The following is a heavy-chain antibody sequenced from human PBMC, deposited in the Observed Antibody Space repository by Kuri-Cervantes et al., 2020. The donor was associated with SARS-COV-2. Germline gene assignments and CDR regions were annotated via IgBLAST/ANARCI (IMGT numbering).Heavy chain of an antibody. CDR1: GGTFSSYA. Sequence: SVKVSCKASGGTFSSYAISWVRQAPGQGLEWMGGIIPIFGTANYAQKFQGRVTMTTDTSTSTAYMELRSLRSEDTAVYYCARSSPKGYEYEQQLVPYYFDYWGQGTLVTVSS. V-gene: IGHV1-69*05. CDR2: IIPIFGTA. J-gene: IGHJ4*02. D-gene: IGHD6-13*01. CDR3: ARSSPKGYEYEQQLVPYYFDY.